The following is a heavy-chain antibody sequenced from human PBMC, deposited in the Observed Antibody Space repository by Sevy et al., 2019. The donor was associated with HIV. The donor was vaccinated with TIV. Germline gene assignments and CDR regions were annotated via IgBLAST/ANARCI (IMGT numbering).Heavy chain of an antibody. D-gene: IGHD2-2*01. CDR2: ISSSSSYI. CDR3: ARDGGLVPAAQYYYGMDV. J-gene: IGHJ6*02. Sequence: GGSLRLSCAASGFTFSSYSMNWVRQAPGKGLEWVSSISSSSSYIYYADSVKGRFTISRDNAKNSLYLQMNSLRAEDTAVYYCARDGGLVPAAQYYYGMDVWGQWTTVTVSS. CDR1: GFTFSSYS. V-gene: IGHV3-21*03.